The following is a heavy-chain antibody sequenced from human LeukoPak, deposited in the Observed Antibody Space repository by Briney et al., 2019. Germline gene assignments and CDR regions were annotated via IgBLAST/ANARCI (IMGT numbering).Heavy chain of an antibody. V-gene: IGHV1-46*01. D-gene: IGHD6-19*01. Sequence: ASVKVSCKASGYTFTSYYMHWVRQAPGQGLEWMGIIIPSGGSTSYAQKFQGRVTMTRDTSTSTVYMELSSLRSEDTAVYYCARWTIGWDAFDIWGQGTMVTVSS. CDR2: IIPSGGST. CDR1: GYTFTSYY. CDR3: ARWTIGWDAFDI. J-gene: IGHJ3*02.